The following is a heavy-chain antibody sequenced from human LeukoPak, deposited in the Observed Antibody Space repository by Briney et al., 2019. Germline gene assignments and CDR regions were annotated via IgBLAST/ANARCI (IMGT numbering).Heavy chain of an antibody. CDR2: IYPGDSDT. CDR3: ARQFDYGDYEGGYFDY. CDR1: GYSFTSYW. Sequence: GESLKISCKGSGYSFTSYWIGWVRQVPGKGLEWMGIIYPGDSDTRYSPSFQGQVTISADKSISTAYLQWSSLKASDTAMYYCARQFDYGDYEGGYFDYWGQGTLVTVSS. J-gene: IGHJ4*02. D-gene: IGHD4-17*01. V-gene: IGHV5-51*01.